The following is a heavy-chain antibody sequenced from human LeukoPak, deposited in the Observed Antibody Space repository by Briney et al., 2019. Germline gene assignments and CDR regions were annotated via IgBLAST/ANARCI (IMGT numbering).Heavy chain of an antibody. Sequence: GGSLRLSCVASGFTFSSYGMHWVRQAPGKGLEWGASIQNDGSYKHYADSVKGRFTISRDNFKNTLYLQMNSLRAEDTAVYYCAPDYYGSGNTGHWGQGTLVTVSS. CDR2: IQNDGSYK. CDR3: APDYYGSGNTGH. CDR1: GFTFSSYG. D-gene: IGHD3-10*01. V-gene: IGHV3-30*02. J-gene: IGHJ4*02.